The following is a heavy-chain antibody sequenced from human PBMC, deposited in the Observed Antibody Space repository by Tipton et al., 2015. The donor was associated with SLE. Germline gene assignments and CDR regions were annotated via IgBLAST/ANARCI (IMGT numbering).Heavy chain of an antibody. CDR1: GYTFTSYG. J-gene: IGHJ4*02. Sequence: QLVQSGAEVKKPGASVKVSCKASGYTFTSYGISWVRQAPGLGLEWMGWISAYNGNTNYAQKLQGRVTMTTDTSTSTAYMELRSLRCDDTGVCYCPRGGGPGDVYGVFYFDYWGQVTLVTVSS. V-gene: IGHV1-18*01. D-gene: IGHD4-17*01. CDR2: ISAYNGNT. CDR3: PRGGGPGDVYGVFYFDY.